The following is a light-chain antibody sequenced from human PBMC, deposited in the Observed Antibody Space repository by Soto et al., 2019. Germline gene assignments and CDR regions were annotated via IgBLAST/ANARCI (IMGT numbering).Light chain of an antibody. CDR1: QSIGVF. J-gene: IGKJ1*01. CDR2: VAS. CDR3: HQTYANPWT. Sequence: IQMNQSPPSLSASEGDRVTIPCRASQSIGVFLNWYQVRPGRAPKLLIHVASSLQTGAPSRFSGSGSGTDFTLTISSLQPEDFATYYCHQTYANPWTFGQGTKVDI. V-gene: IGKV1-39*01.